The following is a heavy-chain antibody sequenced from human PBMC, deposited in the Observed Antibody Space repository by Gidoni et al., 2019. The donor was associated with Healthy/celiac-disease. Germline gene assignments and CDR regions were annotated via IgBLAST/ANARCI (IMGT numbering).Heavy chain of an antibody. V-gene: IGHV1-18*01. J-gene: IGHJ4*02. D-gene: IGHD6-19*01. Sequence: QVQLVQSGAEVKKPGASVTVSCKASGYTFTSSGIRWVRQAPGQGLEWMGWVSAYNGNTNYAQKLQGRVTMTTDTSTSTAYMELRSLRSDDTAVYYCARDRGRIAVAGKGLDYWGQGTLVTVSS. CDR2: VSAYNGNT. CDR1: GYTFTSSG. CDR3: ARDRGRIAVAGKGLDY.